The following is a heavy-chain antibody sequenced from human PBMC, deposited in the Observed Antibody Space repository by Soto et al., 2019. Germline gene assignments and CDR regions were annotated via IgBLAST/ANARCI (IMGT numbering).Heavy chain of an antibody. J-gene: IGHJ6*02. CDR1: GASISSYY. CDR2: FYYSGST. Sequence: SETLSLTCTVSGASISSYYWRWIRQPPGKGLEWIGYFYYSGSTNYNPSLRSRVTISVDTSKNQLSLRLTSVTAAHTAVYHCARETWHGYYSSGMDVSGPGTTVTVSS. V-gene: IGHV4-59*01. CDR3: ARETWHGYYSSGMDV.